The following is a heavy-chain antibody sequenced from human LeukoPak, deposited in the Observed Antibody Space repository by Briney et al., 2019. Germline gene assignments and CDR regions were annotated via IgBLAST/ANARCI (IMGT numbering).Heavy chain of an antibody. D-gene: IGHD6-19*01. CDR2: MNPNSGNT. Sequence: ASVKVSCKASGYTFTSYDINWVRQATGQGLEWMGWMNPNSGNTGYAQKFQGRVTMTRNTSISTAYMELSSLRSEDTAVYYCARGSGGIAVAGTLGYYYYGMDVWGQGTTVTVSS. CDR3: ARGSGGIAVAGTLGYYYYGMDV. J-gene: IGHJ6*02. V-gene: IGHV1-8*01. CDR1: GYTFTSYD.